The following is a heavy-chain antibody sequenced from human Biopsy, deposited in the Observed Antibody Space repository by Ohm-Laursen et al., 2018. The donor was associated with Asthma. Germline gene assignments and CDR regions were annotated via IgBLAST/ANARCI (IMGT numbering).Heavy chain of an antibody. CDR2: INPNGGGT. V-gene: IGHV1-2*06. Sequence: ASVKVSCKASGFTFMGYHIFWMRQAPGQGLEWMGRINPNGGGTHYAQKFQGRVTLTRDTSISTAYMDLSALTSGDTAVYYCARGQKSPGDRWFDPWGQGTLVTVSS. CDR3: ARGQKSPGDRWFDP. D-gene: IGHD7-27*01. J-gene: IGHJ5*02. CDR1: GFTFMGYH.